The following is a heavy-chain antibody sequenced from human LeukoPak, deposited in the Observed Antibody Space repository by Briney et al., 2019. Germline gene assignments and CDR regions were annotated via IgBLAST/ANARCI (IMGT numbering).Heavy chain of an antibody. Sequence: GGSLRLSCAASGFTFSYYAMAWVRQAPGKGLEWVSALYGSGGVTFYADSVKGRFTISRDDSKNTLYLQMNSLRAEDTAVYYCAKARGPAATHPDYWGQGTLVTVSS. D-gene: IGHD6-25*01. J-gene: IGHJ4*02. CDR1: GFTFSYYA. CDR2: LYGSGGVT. CDR3: AKARGPAATHPDY. V-gene: IGHV3-23*01.